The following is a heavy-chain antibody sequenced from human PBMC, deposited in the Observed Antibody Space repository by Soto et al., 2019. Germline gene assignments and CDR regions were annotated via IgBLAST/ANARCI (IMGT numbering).Heavy chain of an antibody. CDR2: IYYSGST. V-gene: IGHV4-39*01. D-gene: IGHD6-13*01. Sequence: QLQLQESGPGLVKPSETLSLTCTVSGGSISSSSYYWGWIRQPPGKGLEWIGSIYYSGSTYYNPSLKSRVTISVDTSKNQFSLKLSSVTAADTAVYYCARLLRRGYYFDYWGQGTLVTVSS. J-gene: IGHJ4*02. CDR3: ARLLRRGYYFDY. CDR1: GGSISSSSYY.